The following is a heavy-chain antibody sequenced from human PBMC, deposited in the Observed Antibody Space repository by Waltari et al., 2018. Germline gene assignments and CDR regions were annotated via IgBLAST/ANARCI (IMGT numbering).Heavy chain of an antibody. J-gene: IGHJ3*02. V-gene: IGHV3-23*01. CDR2: ISGSGGST. D-gene: IGHD3-9*01. CDR3: AKGPYDILTGYYWGEDAFDI. Sequence: EVQLLESGGGLVQPGGSLRLSCAASGFTFSSYAMRWVRQAPGKGLEWVSAISGSGGSTYYADSVKGRFTISRDNSKNTLYLQMNSLRAEDTAVYYCAKGPYDILTGYYWGEDAFDIWGQGTMVTVSS. CDR1: GFTFSSYA.